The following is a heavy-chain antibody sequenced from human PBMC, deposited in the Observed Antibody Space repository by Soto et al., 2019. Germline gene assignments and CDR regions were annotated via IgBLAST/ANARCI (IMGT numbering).Heavy chain of an antibody. CDR2: INSDGITT. V-gene: IGHV3-74*03. CDR1: GLTLSNYW. J-gene: IGHJ5*02. CDR3: GKVKGGSGARGDPLDL. Sequence: EVQLVESGGGPVQAGGSLRLSCAASGLTLSNYWMQWVRQGPGKGLVWVAHINSDGITTKYAESVKGRFTISRDDAKNMLYLQMNSPRHDDTSVYYCGKVKGGSGARGDPLDLWGQGILVTVSS. D-gene: IGHD2-15*01.